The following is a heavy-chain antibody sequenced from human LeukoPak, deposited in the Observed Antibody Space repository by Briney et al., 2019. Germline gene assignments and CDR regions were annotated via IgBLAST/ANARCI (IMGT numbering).Heavy chain of an antibody. J-gene: IGHJ4*02. D-gene: IGHD5-18*01. CDR2: INPNSGGT. CDR3: ARGLLRRSVDTAMVTNY. V-gene: IGHV1-2*02. CDR1: GYTFTGYY. Sequence: ASVKVSCKASGYTFTGYYMHWVRQAPGQGLEWMGWINPNSGGTNYAQKFQGRVTMTRDTSISTAYMELSRLRSDDTAVYYCARGLLRRSVDTAMVTNYWGQGTLVTVSS.